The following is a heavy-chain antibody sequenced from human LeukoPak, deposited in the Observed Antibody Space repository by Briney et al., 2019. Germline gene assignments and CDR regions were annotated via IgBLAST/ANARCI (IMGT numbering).Heavy chain of an antibody. V-gene: IGHV1-2*06. Sequence: GSVKVSCTASGFTFTGYYMHWVRQAPGQGLEWMGRINPNSGGTNYAHSFQGRVTITRDKSNSTAYLELNRLRSDDTAVYYCARAAVVGFDYWGQGTLVTVSS. D-gene: IGHD1-26*01. CDR2: INPNSGGT. CDR1: GFTFTGYY. J-gene: IGHJ4*02. CDR3: ARAAVVGFDY.